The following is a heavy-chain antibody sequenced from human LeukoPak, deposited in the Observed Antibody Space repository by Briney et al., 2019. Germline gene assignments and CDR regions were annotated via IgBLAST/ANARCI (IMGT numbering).Heavy chain of an antibody. J-gene: IGHJ4*02. CDR2: ISGSGDSA. Sequence: GGSLRLSCSASGFTFSNYAMGWVRQAPGKGLEWVSTISGSGDSAYYTDSVKGRFIISSDNSKNTLYLQMNSLRVEDTAVYYCAKVADSSGYDPFDYWGQGTLVTVSS. V-gene: IGHV3-23*01. CDR1: GFTFSNYA. D-gene: IGHD3-22*01. CDR3: AKVADSSGYDPFDY.